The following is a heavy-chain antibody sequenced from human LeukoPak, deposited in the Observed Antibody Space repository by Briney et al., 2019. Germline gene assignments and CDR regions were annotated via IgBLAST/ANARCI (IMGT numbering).Heavy chain of an antibody. J-gene: IGHJ2*01. CDR2: IYSGGST. V-gene: IGHV3-53*01. Sequence: ASVKVSCKASGGTFSSYAISWVRQAPGKGLEWVSVIYSGGSTYYADSVKGRFTISRDNSKNTLYLQMNSLRAEDTAVYYCASFSDTAMAPGWYFDLWGRGTLVTVSS. CDR1: GGTFSSYA. D-gene: IGHD5-18*01. CDR3: ASFSDTAMAPGWYFDL.